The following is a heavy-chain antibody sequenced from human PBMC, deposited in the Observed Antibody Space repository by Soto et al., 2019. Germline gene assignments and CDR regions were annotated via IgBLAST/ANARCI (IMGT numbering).Heavy chain of an antibody. D-gene: IGHD3-10*01. J-gene: IGHJ5*02. CDR2: ISAYNGNT. CDR1: GYTFTSYG. V-gene: IGHV1-18*01. CDR3: ARDGGTIVRGLIWATNWFDP. Sequence: ASVKVSCKASGYTFTSYGISWVRQAPGQGLEWMGWISAYNGNTNYAQKLQGRVTMTTDTSTSTACMELRSLRSDDTAVYYCARDGGTIVRGLIWATNWFDPWGQGTLVTLPS.